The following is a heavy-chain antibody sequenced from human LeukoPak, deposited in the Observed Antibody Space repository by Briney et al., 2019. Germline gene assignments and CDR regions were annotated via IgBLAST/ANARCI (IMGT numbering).Heavy chain of an antibody. Sequence: NSSETLSLTCAVYGGSFSGYYWSWIRQPPGKGLEWIGEINHSGSTNYNPSLKSRVTISVDTSKNQFSLKLSSVTAADTAVYYCAREAVDDYWGQGTLVTVSS. CDR3: AREAVDDY. V-gene: IGHV4-34*01. CDR1: GGSFSGYY. D-gene: IGHD2-15*01. CDR2: INHSGST. J-gene: IGHJ4*02.